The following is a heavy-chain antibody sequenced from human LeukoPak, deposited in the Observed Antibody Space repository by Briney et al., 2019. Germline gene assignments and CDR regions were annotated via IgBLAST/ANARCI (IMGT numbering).Heavy chain of an antibody. J-gene: IGHJ4*02. CDR2: IYTSGST. Sequence: PSQTLSLTCTVSGGSISSGSYYWSWIRQPAGKGLEWIGRIYTSGSTNYNPSLKSRVTISVDTSKNQFSLKLSSVTAADTAVYYCARGTYGPKAHFDYWGQGTLVTVSS. CDR1: GGSISSGSYY. CDR3: ARGTYGPKAHFDY. D-gene: IGHD4/OR15-4a*01. V-gene: IGHV4-61*02.